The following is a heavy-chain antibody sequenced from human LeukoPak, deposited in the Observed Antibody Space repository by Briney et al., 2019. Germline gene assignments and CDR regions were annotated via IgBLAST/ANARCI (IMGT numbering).Heavy chain of an antibody. CDR1: GYSISSGYY. Sequence: SETLSLTCTVSGYSISSGYYWGWIRQPPGKGLEWIGSIYHSGSTYYNPSLKSRVTISVDTSKNQFSLKLSSVTAADTAVYYCASPFPYDFWSGYLPRYYMDVWGKGTTVTVSS. J-gene: IGHJ6*03. D-gene: IGHD3-3*01. CDR3: ASPFPYDFWSGYLPRYYMDV. CDR2: IYHSGST. V-gene: IGHV4-38-2*02.